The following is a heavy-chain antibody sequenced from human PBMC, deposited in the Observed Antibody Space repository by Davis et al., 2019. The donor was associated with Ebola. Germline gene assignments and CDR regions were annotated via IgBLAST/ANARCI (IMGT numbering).Heavy chain of an antibody. Sequence: AASVKVSCKPSGYIFTRHGISWVRQAPGQGLEWMGWISPYNGNTNYAQKFQGRVTMTTDTSTRTAYMELRSLRSDDTAVYYCARDRGGLESYYFDYWGQGTLVTVSS. J-gene: IGHJ4*02. CDR3: ARDRGGLESYYFDY. CDR2: ISPYNGNT. V-gene: IGHV1-18*01. D-gene: IGHD1-1*01. CDR1: GYIFTRHG.